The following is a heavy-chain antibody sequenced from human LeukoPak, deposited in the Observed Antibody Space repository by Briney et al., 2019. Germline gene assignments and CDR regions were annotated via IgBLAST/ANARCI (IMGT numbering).Heavy chain of an antibody. CDR2: IYTSGST. V-gene: IGHV4-4*07. CDR3: ARDLSIGAAGPNFDY. CDR1: GGTFSSYY. Sequence: PWETLSLTCAASGGTFSSYYWSWIRQPPGKGLEWIGRIYTSGSTNYNPSLKSRVTMAVDTSKIQFYLKLSSVTAADTAVYYCARDLSIGAAGPNFDYWGQGTLVTVSS. J-gene: IGHJ4*02. D-gene: IGHD6-13*01.